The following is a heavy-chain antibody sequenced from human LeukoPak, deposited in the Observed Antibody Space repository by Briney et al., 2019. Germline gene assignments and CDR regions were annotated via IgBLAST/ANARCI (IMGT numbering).Heavy chain of an antibody. CDR1: GYTFTGYY. CDR2: INPNSGGT. CDR3: ARLAVGGNFPEFDY. Sequence: ASVKVSCKASGYTFTGYYMHWVRQAPGQGLEWMGRINPNSGGTNYAQKFQGRVTMTRDTSISTAYMELSRLRSDDTAVYYCARLAVGGNFPEFDYWGQGTLVTVSS. V-gene: IGHV1-2*06. J-gene: IGHJ4*02. D-gene: IGHD4-23*01.